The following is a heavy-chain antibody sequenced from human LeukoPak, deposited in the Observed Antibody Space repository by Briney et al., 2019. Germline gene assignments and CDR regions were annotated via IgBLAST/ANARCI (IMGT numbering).Heavy chain of an antibody. CDR1: GGSISSGGYY. J-gene: IGHJ6*03. V-gene: IGHV4-31*03. CDR3: ARRTTMVRGVKNYYYYMDV. D-gene: IGHD3-10*01. Sequence: SQTLSLTCTVSGGSISSGGYYWSWIRQHLGKGLEWIGYIDYSGSTYYNPSLKSRVTISVDTSKNQFSLKLSSVTAADTAVYYCARRTTMVRGVKNYYYYMDVWGKGTTVTVSS. CDR2: IDYSGST.